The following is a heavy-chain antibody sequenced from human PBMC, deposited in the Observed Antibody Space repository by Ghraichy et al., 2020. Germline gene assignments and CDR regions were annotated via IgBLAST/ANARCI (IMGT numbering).Heavy chain of an antibody. V-gene: IGHV4-4*07. Sequence: SETLSLTCTVSGGSMTSYWSWIRQSAGKGLEWIGRIYSSGSFNYNASLRSRVTLSVDRYKNQFSLNLKSVTAADTAVYYCARVREGRYGSDYFDTWSQGIVVTVSS. CDR1: GGSMTSY. CDR2: IYSSGSF. CDR3: ARVREGRYGSDYFDT. J-gene: IGHJ4*02. D-gene: IGHD4-17*01.